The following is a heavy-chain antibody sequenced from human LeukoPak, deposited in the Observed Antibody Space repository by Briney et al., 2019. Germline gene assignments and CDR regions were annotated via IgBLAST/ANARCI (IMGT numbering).Heavy chain of an antibody. CDR1: GFTFSSYG. D-gene: IGHD3-10*01. CDR2: ISYHGRNN. Sequence: PARSRIRSCAASGFTFSSYGMHWVRQAPGKGLEWVAVISYHGRNNYYADSVKCRFTISRDNSKNTMYLQMNSLRAEDTAVYYCAKGHHYYGSGSYDAFDIWGQGTMVTVSS. V-gene: IGHV3-30*18. J-gene: IGHJ3*02. CDR3: AKGHHYYGSGSYDAFDI.